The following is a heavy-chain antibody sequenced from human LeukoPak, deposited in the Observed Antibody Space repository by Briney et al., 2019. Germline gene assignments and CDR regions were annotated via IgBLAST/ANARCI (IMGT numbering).Heavy chain of an antibody. D-gene: IGHD1-1*01. V-gene: IGHV1-18*01. CDR3: ARHGTPGTTFRFDP. CDR2: ISGYNGNT. J-gene: IGHJ5*02. Sequence: ASVKVSCKASDYTYTSYGISWVRQAPEQGLEWMGWISGYNGNTNYAQKFQARVTMTTDTSTTTAYMELRSLRSDDTAVYYCARHGTPGTTFRFDPWGQGTLVIVSS. CDR1: DYTYTSYG.